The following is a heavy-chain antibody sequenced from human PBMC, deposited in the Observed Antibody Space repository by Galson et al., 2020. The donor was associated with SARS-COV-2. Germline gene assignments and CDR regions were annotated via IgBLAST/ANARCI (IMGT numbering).Heavy chain of an antibody. J-gene: IGHJ6*02. Sequence: GGSLRLSCAASGFPFSSYSMNWVRQAPGKGLEWVSSISSSSSYIYYADSVKGRFTISRDNAKNSLYLQMNSLRAEDTAVYDCASIAAGGTLYYYYGMDVWGQGTTVTVSS. CDR3: ASIAAGGTLYYYYGMDV. CDR2: ISSSSSYI. D-gene: IGHD6-13*01. CDR1: GFPFSSYS. V-gene: IGHV3-21*01.